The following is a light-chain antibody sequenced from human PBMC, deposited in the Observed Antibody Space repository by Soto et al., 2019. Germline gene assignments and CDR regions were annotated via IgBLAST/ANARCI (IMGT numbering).Light chain of an antibody. CDR1: SSDIGGYNY. J-gene: IGLJ3*02. V-gene: IGLV2-14*01. CDR2: EVS. CDR3: SSYTSSFTWV. Sequence: QSVLTQPASVSGSPGQSITISCTGTSSDIGGYNYVSWYQQHLSRAPQLMIYEVSNRPSGVSSRFSGSKSGNTASLTISGLQAEDEADYYCSSYTSSFTWVFGGGTKVTVL.